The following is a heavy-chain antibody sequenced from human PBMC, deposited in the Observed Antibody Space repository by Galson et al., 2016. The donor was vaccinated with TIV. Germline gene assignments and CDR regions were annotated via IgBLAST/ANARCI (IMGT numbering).Heavy chain of an antibody. V-gene: IGHV3-48*03. J-gene: IGHJ3*02. CDR2: MTDTGSNI. D-gene: IGHD1-1*01. CDR3: ARERPGTRGDALDM. Sequence: SLRLSCAASGFMFSNFEMNWVRQAPGKGLEWVSYMTDTGSNIRYADSVKGRFTISRDNAKNSLYLQMNRLRVEDTAVYYCARERPGTRGDALDMWGQGTMVTVSS. CDR1: GFMFSNFE.